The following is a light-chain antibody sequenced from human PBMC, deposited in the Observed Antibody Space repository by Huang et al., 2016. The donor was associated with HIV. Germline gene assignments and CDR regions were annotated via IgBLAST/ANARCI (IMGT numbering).Light chain of an antibody. J-gene: IGKJ2*01. Sequence: EIVLTQSPGTLSLSPGKRATLSCRASHSVSSSYLAWYQQKPGQAPRRLLYGASNRATDIPDRFSGSGSGTDFALTINRLEPEDFAVYYCQQYGSSPYTFGQGTKLEIK. CDR2: GAS. V-gene: IGKV3-20*01. CDR1: HSVSSSY. CDR3: QQYGSSPYT.